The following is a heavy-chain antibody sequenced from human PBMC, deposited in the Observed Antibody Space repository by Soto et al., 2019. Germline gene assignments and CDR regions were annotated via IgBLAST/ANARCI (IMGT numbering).Heavy chain of an antibody. CDR2: ISAYNGNT. J-gene: IGHJ4*02. Sequence: QVQLVQSGAEVKKPGASVKVSCKASGYTFSSYGISWVRQAPGQGLEWMGWISAYNGNTKNAQKLQGRVTMTTDTSTSTAYMELMSLRSDDTAVYYCARDLSALWFGELCHDYWGQGTLVTVSS. V-gene: IGHV1-18*01. CDR3: ARDLSALWFGELCHDY. D-gene: IGHD3-10*01. CDR1: GYTFSSYG.